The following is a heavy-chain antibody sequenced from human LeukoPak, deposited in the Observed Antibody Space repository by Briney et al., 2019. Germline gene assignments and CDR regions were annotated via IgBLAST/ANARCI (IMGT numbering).Heavy chain of an antibody. Sequence: SEPVSLTCTVSGGSISSYYWSWTRQPPGKRLEWIGHIYYSGSTNYNPSLKSRVTISVDTSKNQFSLKLSSVTAADTAVYYCASRSSIWSGYQDTLYYFDSWGQRTVVPVSS. CDR2: IYYSGST. D-gene: IGHD3-3*01. J-gene: IGHJ4*02. CDR1: GGSISSYY. CDR3: ASRSSIWSGYQDTLYYFDS. V-gene: IGHV4-59*01.